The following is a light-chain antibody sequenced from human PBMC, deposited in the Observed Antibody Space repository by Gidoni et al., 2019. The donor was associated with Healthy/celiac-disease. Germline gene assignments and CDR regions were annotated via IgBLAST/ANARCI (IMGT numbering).Light chain of an antibody. CDR3: QSYDSSLSVVV. J-gene: IGLJ2*01. CDR1: SSNIGAGYD. CDR2: GNS. V-gene: IGLV1-40*01. Sequence: QSVLTQPPSVSGAPGQRVTISCTGSSSNIGAGYDVHWYQQLPGTAPKLLIYGNSNRPSGFPDRFSGSKSGTSASLAITGLQAEDEADYYCQSYDSSLSVVVFGGGTKLTVL.